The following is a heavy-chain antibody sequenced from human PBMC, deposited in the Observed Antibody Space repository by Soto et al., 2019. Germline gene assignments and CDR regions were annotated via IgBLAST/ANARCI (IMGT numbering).Heavy chain of an antibody. D-gene: IGHD1-1*01. J-gene: IGHJ6*02. CDR3: AKTLTGTPHYYYYGMDV. Sequence: GGSLRLSCAASGFTFSSYAMSWVRQAPGKGLEWVSAISGSGGSTYYADSVKGRFTISRDNSKNTLYLQMNSLRAEDTAVYYCAKTLTGTPHYYYYGMDVWGQGTTVTVSS. V-gene: IGHV3-23*01. CDR1: GFTFSSYA. CDR2: ISGSGGST.